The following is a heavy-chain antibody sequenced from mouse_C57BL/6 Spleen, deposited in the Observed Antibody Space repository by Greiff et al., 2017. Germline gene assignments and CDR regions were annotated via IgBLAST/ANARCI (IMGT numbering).Heavy chain of an antibody. CDR3: ARCYYGSSPQYYYAMDY. CDR2: IHPNSGST. CDR1: GYTFTSYW. J-gene: IGHJ4*01. Sequence: QVQLQQPGAELVKPGASVKLSCKASGYTFTSYWMHWVKQRPGQGLEWIGMIHPNSGSTNYNEKFKSKATLTVDKSSSTAYMQLSSLTSEDSAVYYCARCYYGSSPQYYYAMDYWGQGTSVTVSS. V-gene: IGHV1-64*01. D-gene: IGHD1-1*01.